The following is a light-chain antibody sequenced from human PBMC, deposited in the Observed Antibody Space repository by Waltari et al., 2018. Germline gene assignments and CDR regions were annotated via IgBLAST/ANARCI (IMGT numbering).Light chain of an antibody. CDR2: GAS. J-gene: IGKJ3*01. V-gene: IGKV3-15*01. CDR3: QQYHSWPPIFT. CDR1: QSVSSN. Sequence: EIVMTQSPATLSVSPGERATLPCGASQSVSSNLAWYQQKPGQSPRLLISGASTRATRIPARFSGSGSGTEFTLTISSLHSEDFAIYYCQQYHSWPPIFTFGPGTKVDIK.